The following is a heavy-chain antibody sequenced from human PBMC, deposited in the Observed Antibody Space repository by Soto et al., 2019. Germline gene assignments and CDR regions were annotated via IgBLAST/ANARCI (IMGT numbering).Heavy chain of an antibody. CDR2: INHSGST. J-gene: IGHJ5*02. V-gene: IGHV4-34*01. Sequence: QVQLQQWGAGLLKPSETLSLTCAVYGGAFSGYYWSWIRQPPGKGLEWIGEINHSGSTNYNPSLKSLVSISIDMSKNQFSLKMSSVTAAYMSVYYCARGGRVRVIAAAGNNWFDPWGQGTLVTVSS. CDR3: ARGGRVRVIAAAGNNWFDP. CDR1: GGAFSGYY. D-gene: IGHD6-13*01.